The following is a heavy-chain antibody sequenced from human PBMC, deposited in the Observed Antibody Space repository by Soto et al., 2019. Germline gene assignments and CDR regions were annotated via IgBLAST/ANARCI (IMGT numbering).Heavy chain of an antibody. V-gene: IGHV4-31*03. J-gene: IGHJ5*02. CDR2: IYYSGST. CDR1: SGSISSGGYY. Sequence: SETLSLTCTVSSGSISSGGYYWSWIRQHPGKGLEWIGYIYYSGSTYYNPSLKSRVTISVDTSKNQFSLKLSSVTAADTAVYYCARAPRNYDILTGYTPPWFDPWGQGTLVTVSS. CDR3: ARAPRNYDILTGYTPPWFDP. D-gene: IGHD3-9*01.